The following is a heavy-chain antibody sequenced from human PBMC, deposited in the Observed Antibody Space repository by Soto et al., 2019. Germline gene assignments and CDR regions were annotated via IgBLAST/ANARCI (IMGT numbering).Heavy chain of an antibody. D-gene: IGHD2-2*01. J-gene: IGHJ2*01. Sequence: EVQLVESGGGLVQPGGSLRLSCAASGFTVSSNYMSWVRQAPGKGLEWVSVIYSGGTTYYADSVKGRFTISRDNSKSTLYLQMTSRRAADTSVSYSAGDPRTAAAATNWYCDLWGRGTLVTFSS. V-gene: IGHV3-66*01. CDR1: GFTVSSNY. CDR2: IYSGGTT. CDR3: AGDPRTAAAATNWYCDL.